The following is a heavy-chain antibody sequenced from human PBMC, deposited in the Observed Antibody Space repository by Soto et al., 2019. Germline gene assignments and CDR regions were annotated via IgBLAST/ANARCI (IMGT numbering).Heavy chain of an antibody. CDR1: GFTFTASA. V-gene: IGHV3-73*02. CDR3: ARLSVGYDTFTGRDY. J-gene: IGHJ4*02. Sequence: EVQLVESGGGLVQPGGSLELSCVVSGFTFTASAMHWVRQASGRGLEWVGRIRSEVNSYATAYAASVEGRFFISREDSKITAYLQMNSLRTEDTAVYYCARLSVGYDTFTGRDYWGQGTLVTVSS. CDR2: IRSEVNSYAT. D-gene: IGHD3-9*01.